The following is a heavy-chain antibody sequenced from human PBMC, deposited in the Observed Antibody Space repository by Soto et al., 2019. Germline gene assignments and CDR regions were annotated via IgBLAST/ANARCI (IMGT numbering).Heavy chain of an antibody. CDR2: ISSSSSYI. V-gene: IGHV3-21*01. Sequence: EVQLVESGGGLVKPGGSLRLSCAASGFTFSSYSMNWVRQAPGKGLEWVSSISSSSSYIYYAASVKGRFTISRDNAKNSLYLQMNSLRAEDTAVYYCARGEQLGSYWGQGTLVTVSS. CDR1: GFTFSSYS. CDR3: ARGEQLGSY. D-gene: IGHD6-6*01. J-gene: IGHJ4*02.